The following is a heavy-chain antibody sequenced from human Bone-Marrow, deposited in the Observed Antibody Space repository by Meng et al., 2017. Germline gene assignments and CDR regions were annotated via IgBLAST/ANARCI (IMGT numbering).Heavy chain of an antibody. J-gene: IGHJ4*02. CDR1: GFTFSSYA. Sequence: GESLKISCAASGFTFSSYAIHWVRQAPGKGLEWVAIISYDGSNKYYADSVKGRFTISRDNSKNTLYLQMNSLRAEDTAVYYCARGVLRYFDWLSQGGDYWGQGTLVTVSS. CDR2: ISYDGSNK. D-gene: IGHD3-9*01. V-gene: IGHV3-30*01. CDR3: ARGVLRYFDWLSQGGDY.